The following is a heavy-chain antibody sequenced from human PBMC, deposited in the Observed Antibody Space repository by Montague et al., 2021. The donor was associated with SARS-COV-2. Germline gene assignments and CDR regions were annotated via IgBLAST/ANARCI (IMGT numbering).Heavy chain of an antibody. D-gene: IGHD1-26*01. CDR2: TYYSGST. CDR3: ARVHTGNYPTVDWEYRMDV. J-gene: IGHJ6*02. CDR1: GGSVSSGSYY. V-gene: IGHV4-61*01. Sequence: SETLSLTCSVSGGSVSSGSYYWSWLRPPPGKGLEWIGNTYYSGSTNYXXXCRSRVSIAVDTYKNQFPLKVSSATAAATAVYYCARVHTGNYPTVDWEYRMDVWGQGTTVTVSS.